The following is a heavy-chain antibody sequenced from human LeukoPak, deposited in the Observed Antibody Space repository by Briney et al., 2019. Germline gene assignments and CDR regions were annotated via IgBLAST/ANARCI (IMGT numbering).Heavy chain of an antibody. V-gene: IGHV3-53*01. Sequence: GGSLRLSCAASGFTVSSNYMTWVRQAPGKGLEWVSVLYSDGTTYYADSVKGRFTISRDNSKNTLYLQMSSLRADDTAVYYCAREPGYSYGAFDYWGQGTLVTVSS. CDR1: GFTVSSNY. D-gene: IGHD5-18*01. CDR2: LYSDGTT. CDR3: AREPGYSYGAFDY. J-gene: IGHJ4*02.